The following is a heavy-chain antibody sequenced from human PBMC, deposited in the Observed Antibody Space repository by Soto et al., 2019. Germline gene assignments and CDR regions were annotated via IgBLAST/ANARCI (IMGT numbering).Heavy chain of an antibody. Sequence: QVQLVQSGAEVKKPGASVKVSCKASGYTFTSYGISWVRQAPGQGLEGMGWISAYNGNTNDAQKPQGRVTMTTDTSTSTAYMELRSLRSDDTAVYYCARSDCSSTSCYYYYYYMDVWGKGTTVTVSS. CDR1: GYTFTSYG. V-gene: IGHV1-18*01. CDR3: ARSDCSSTSCYYYYYYMDV. D-gene: IGHD2-2*01. CDR2: ISAYNGNT. J-gene: IGHJ6*03.